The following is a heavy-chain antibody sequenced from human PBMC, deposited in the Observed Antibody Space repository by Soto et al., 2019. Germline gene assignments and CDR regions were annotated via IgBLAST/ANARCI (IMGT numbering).Heavy chain of an antibody. CDR1: GFTFSSYA. Sequence: GGSLRLSCAASGFTFSSYAMSWVRQAPGKGLEWVSAISGSGGSTYYADSVKGRFTISRDNSKNTLYLQMNSLRAEDTAVYYCAKSYYYDSSGYYHITHDYWGQGTLVTVSS. CDR3: AKSYYYDSSGYYHITHDY. V-gene: IGHV3-23*01. J-gene: IGHJ4*02. D-gene: IGHD3-22*01. CDR2: ISGSGGST.